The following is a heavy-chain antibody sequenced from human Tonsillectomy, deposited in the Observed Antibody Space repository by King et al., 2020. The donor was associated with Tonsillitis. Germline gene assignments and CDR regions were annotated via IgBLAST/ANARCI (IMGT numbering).Heavy chain of an antibody. CDR1: GGSISSYY. CDR3: AREASTHYYYYGMDV. J-gene: IGHJ6*02. V-gene: IGHV4-4*07. D-gene: IGHD2-2*01. Sequence: QLQESGPGLVKPSETLSLTCTVSGGSISSYYWSWTRQPAGKGLEWIGRIYSSGSTNYNPSLKSRVTMSVDTSKNQFSLKLSSVTAADTAVYYCAREASTHYYYYGMDVWGQGTTVTVSS. CDR2: IYSSGST.